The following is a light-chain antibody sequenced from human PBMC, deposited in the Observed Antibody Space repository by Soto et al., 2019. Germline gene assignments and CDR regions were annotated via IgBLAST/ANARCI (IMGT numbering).Light chain of an antibody. CDR1: QSISNW. CDR2: KAS. V-gene: IGKV1-5*03. CDR3: QQYHTYPLT. Sequence: DIQMTQSPSTLSASVGDRVTITCRASQSISNWLAWYQQKPGKAPNLLIYKASSLESGVPSRFSGSGSGTEFTLTISSLQTDDFATYYCQQYHTYPLTFGGGTKVEIK. J-gene: IGKJ4*01.